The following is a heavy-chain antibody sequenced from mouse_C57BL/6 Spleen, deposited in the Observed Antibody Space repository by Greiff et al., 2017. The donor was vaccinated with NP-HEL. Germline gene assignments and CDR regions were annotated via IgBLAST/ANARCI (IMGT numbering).Heavy chain of an antibody. V-gene: IGHV3-6*01. CDR3: ARGRLVDY. Sequence: DVQLQESGPGLVKPSQSLSLTCSVTGYSITSGYYWNLIRQFPGNQLELMGYISYDGSTNYIPSLKNRISIARDTSKNQIFLKLNSVTTEDTATYYCARGRLVDYWGQGTTLTVSS. J-gene: IGHJ2*01. CDR1: GYSITSGYY. CDR2: ISYDGST.